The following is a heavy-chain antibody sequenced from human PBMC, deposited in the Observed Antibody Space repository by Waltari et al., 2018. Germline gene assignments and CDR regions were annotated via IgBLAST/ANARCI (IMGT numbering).Heavy chain of an antibody. Sequence: EVQLVESGGGLVQPGGFLRLSCAASGFTFSSYWMHWVRQAPGKGLVWVSRINSDGSSTSYADSVKGRFTISRDNAKNTLYLQMNSLRAEDTAMYYCATSAGFGELSPFDYWGQGTLVTVSS. D-gene: IGHD3-10*01. V-gene: IGHV3-74*01. CDR1: GFTFSSYW. CDR3: ATSAGFGELSPFDY. J-gene: IGHJ4*02. CDR2: INSDGSST.